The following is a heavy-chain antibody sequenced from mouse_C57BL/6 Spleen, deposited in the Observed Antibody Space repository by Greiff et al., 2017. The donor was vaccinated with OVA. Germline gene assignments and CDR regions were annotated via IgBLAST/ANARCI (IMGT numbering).Heavy chain of an antibody. CDR2: IDPSDSYT. Sequence: QVQLQQPGAELVMPGASVKLSCKASGYTFTSYWMHWVKQRPGQGLEWIGEIDPSDSYTNYNQKFKGKSTLTVDKSSSPAYMQLSSLTSEDSAVYYCARWDWVYWYFDVWGTGTTVTVSS. V-gene: IGHV1-69*01. D-gene: IGHD4-1*01. CDR3: ARWDWVYWYFDV. J-gene: IGHJ1*03. CDR1: GYTFTSYW.